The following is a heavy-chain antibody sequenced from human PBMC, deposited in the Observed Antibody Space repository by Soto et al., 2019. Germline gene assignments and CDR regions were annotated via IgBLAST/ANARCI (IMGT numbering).Heavy chain of an antibody. J-gene: IGHJ6*02. V-gene: IGHV1-2*02. Sequence: QVQLVQSGADVKTPGASVRVSCKASGYTFTGYYVHWVREAPGQGLEWMGWINPETGGTSYAQKFQGRVTLSRDTSINTAYLEVSRLRFDDAAVYFCARERYQVISDGMDVWCQGTTVTVSS. CDR2: INPETGGT. CDR3: ARERYQVISDGMDV. D-gene: IGHD2-2*01. CDR1: GYTFTGYY.